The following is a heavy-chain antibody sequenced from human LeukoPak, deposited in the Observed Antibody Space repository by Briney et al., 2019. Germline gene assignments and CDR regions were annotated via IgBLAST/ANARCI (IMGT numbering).Heavy chain of an antibody. CDR2: INPNSGGT. J-gene: IGHJ4*02. D-gene: IGHD5-24*01. CDR1: GYTFTGYY. V-gene: IGHV1-2*02. Sequence: EASVKVSCKASGYTFTGYYMHWVRKAPGQGLEWMGWINPNSGGTNYAQKFQGRVTMTRDTSISTAYMELSRLRSDDTAVYYCARDRGGEATIWLDYWGQGTLVTVSS. CDR3: ARDRGGEATIWLDY.